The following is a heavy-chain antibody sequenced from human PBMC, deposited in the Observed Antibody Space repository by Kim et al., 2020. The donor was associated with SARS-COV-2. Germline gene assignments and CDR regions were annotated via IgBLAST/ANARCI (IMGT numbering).Heavy chain of an antibody. CDR3: ARSPSGPEGY. J-gene: IGHJ4*02. V-gene: IGHV3-74*01. Sequence: ADSGKGRFTVPRDNAKNTLYLQMNSLRAEDTAVYFCARSPSGPEGYWGQETLVTVSS.